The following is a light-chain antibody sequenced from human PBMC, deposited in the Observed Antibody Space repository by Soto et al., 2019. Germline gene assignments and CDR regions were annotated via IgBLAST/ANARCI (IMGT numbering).Light chain of an antibody. J-gene: IGKJ4*01. CDR1: QGIGSA. V-gene: IGKV1-13*02. CDR2: DAS. CDR3: QNFRSSAIS. Sequence: AIQLTQSPSSLSASVGDRVSITWRASQGIGSALAWYQLKPGAAPALLIYDASTLESGVPSRFSGSRSGADFTLTISSLQPEDFATYYCQNFRSSAISFGGGTKVEIK.